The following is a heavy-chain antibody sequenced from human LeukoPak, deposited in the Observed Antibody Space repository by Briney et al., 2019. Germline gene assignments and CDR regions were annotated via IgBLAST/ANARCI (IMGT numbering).Heavy chain of an antibody. CDR1: GDIVSSNSAA. Sequence: SQTLSLTCALSGDIVSSNSAAWHWIRQSPSRGLEWLGRTYYRSKLYNDYAVSVKSRITINPDTSKNQFSLQLNSVTPEDTAVYYCARTLGSGCYVSWFDPWGQGTLVTVSS. CDR2: TYYRSKLYN. D-gene: IGHD6-19*01. V-gene: IGHV6-1*01. CDR3: ARTLGSGCYVSWFDP. J-gene: IGHJ5*02.